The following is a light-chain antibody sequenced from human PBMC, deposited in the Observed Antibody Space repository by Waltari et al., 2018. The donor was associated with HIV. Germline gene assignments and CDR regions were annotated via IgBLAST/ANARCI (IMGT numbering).Light chain of an antibody. J-gene: IGKJ2*01. Sequence: DIQMTQSPSSLSASIGDSVIITCRASQSIGSHLNWYQQRSGKGPELLIYAATSLQSGVPSRFSGSGSGTDFTLAINSLQPEDFAIYYCQQSFESPRTFGQGTKLEIK. CDR2: AAT. V-gene: IGKV1-39*01. CDR3: QQSFESPRT. CDR1: QSIGSH.